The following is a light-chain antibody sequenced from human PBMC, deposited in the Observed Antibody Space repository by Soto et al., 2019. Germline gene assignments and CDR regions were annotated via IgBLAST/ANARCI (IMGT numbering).Light chain of an antibody. CDR2: DAS. CDR3: QQYGSSLPWT. V-gene: IGKV3-20*01. Sequence: EIVLTQSPGTLSLSPGERATLSCRASQSVSSSYLARYQQKPGQAPRLLIYDASSRATGIPDRFSGSGSGTDFTLTISRLEPEDFAVYYCQQYGSSLPWTFGQGTKVEIK. CDR1: QSVSSSY. J-gene: IGKJ1*01.